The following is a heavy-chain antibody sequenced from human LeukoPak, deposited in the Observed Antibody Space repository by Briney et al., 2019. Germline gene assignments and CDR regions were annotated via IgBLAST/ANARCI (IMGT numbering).Heavy chain of an antibody. V-gene: IGHV4-39*01. CDR1: GGSISSSSYY. CDR2: IYYSGST. Sequence: SETLSLTCTVSGGSISSSSYYWGWIRQPPGKGLEWIGSIYYSGSTYYNPSLKSRVTISVDTSKNQFSLKLSSVTAADTAVYYCARQRMVVPAEYFDLWGRGTLVTVSS. J-gene: IGHJ2*01. D-gene: IGHD2-2*01. CDR3: ARQRMVVPAEYFDL.